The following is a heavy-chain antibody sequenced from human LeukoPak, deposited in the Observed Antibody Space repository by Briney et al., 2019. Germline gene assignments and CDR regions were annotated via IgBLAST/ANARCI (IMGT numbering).Heavy chain of an antibody. CDR3: VRGTRSNSF. Sequence: GGSLRLSCTASGFTFRNYCMSWVRQAPGKGLECVAYIKEDGSDKNYVDSVKGRFTISRDNAKSSLYLQMNSLRVEDTAVYYCVRGTRSNSFWGQGTQVTVSS. CDR1: GFTFRNYC. D-gene: IGHD6-6*01. J-gene: IGHJ4*02. CDR2: IKEDGSDK. V-gene: IGHV3-7*01.